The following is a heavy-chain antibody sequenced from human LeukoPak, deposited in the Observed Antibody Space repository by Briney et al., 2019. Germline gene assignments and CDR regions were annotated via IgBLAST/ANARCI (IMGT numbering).Heavy chain of an antibody. CDR2: IYYSGST. V-gene: IGHV4-39*07. Sequence: SETLSLTCTVSGGSISSSSYYWGWIRQPPGKGLEWIGSIYYSGSTYYNPSLKSRVTISVDTSKNQFSLKLSSVTAADTAVYYCAREGLRAYYYDSSGYYSTYFQHWGQGTLVTVSS. J-gene: IGHJ1*01. CDR1: GGSISSSSYY. D-gene: IGHD3-22*01. CDR3: AREGLRAYYYDSSGYYSTYFQH.